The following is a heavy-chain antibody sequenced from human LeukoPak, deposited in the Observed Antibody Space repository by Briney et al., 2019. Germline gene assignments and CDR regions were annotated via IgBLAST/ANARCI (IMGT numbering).Heavy chain of an antibody. CDR3: APQRGFRLLDRYFES. V-gene: IGHV3-48*01. CDR2: ISSGSTTI. D-gene: IGHD5-18*01. CDR1: GFTFSNAW. Sequence: GGSLRLSCAASGFTFSNAWMSWVRQAPGKGLEWISYISSGSTTIYYADSVKGRFTISRDNAKNSLYLQMNSLRAEDTAVYYCAPQRGFRLLDRYFESWGQGTLVTVSS. J-gene: IGHJ4*02.